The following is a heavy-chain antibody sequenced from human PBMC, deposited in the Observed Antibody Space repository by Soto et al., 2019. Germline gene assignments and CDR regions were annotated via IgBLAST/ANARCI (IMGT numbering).Heavy chain of an antibody. CDR3: ARDPYRGFTTSPLYGMDV. D-gene: IGHD2-2*01. CDR2: ISRDGSDK. V-gene: IGHV3-30-3*01. CDR1: GFTFNSHA. Sequence: QVHLMESGGGVVQPGRSLRLSCAASGFTFNSHAMIWVRQAPGKGLEWVTIISRDGSDKYYAESVKGRFTISRDNSRDTVYLQLDSLRAEDTAIYYCARDPYRGFTTSPLYGMDVWGQGTTVTVSS. J-gene: IGHJ6*02.